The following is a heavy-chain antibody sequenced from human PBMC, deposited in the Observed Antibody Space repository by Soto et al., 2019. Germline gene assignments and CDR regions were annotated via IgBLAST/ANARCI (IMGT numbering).Heavy chain of an antibody. V-gene: IGHV4-4*02. CDR3: ARSPRRVGGKWYLDY. Sequence: QVQLQESGPGLVKPSGTLSLTCGVSGDSFSSSNWWTWVRQPPGKGLEWIGDLLHTGHTDYSPSLRSRGTISIDTSKKEFSLNLPSVTATDTAVYYCARSPRRVGGKWYLDYWGQGALVTVSS. CDR2: LLHTGHT. CDR1: GDSFSSSNW. J-gene: IGHJ4*02. D-gene: IGHD2-15*01.